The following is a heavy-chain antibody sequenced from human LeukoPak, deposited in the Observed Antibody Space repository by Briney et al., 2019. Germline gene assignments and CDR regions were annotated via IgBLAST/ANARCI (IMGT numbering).Heavy chain of an antibody. CDR1: GFTFSSYS. Sequence: GGSLRLSCAASGFTFSSYSMNWVRQAPGEGLEWVSYISSSSSYIYYADSVKGRFTISRDNAKNSLYLQMNSLRAEDTAVYYCARSVPYSGYDYDYWGQGTLVTVSS. CDR2: ISSSSSYI. V-gene: IGHV3-21*01. D-gene: IGHD5-12*01. J-gene: IGHJ4*02. CDR3: ARSVPYSGYDYDY.